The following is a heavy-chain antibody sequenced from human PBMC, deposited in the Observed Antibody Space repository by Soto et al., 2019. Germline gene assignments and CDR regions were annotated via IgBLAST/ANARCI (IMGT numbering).Heavy chain of an antibody. J-gene: IGHJ6*02. CDR2: INAGNGNT. V-gene: IGHV1-3*01. CDR1: GYTFTSYA. Sequence: ASVKVSCKASGYTFTSYAMHWVRQAPGQRLEWMGWINAGNGNTKYSQKFQGRVTITRDTSASTAYMELSRLRSEGTAVYYCARGYCSGGSCYSGVDYYYGMDVWGQGTTVSVS. D-gene: IGHD2-15*01. CDR3: ARGYCSGGSCYSGVDYYYGMDV.